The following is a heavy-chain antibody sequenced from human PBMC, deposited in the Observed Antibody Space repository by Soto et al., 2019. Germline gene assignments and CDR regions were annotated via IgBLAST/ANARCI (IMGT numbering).Heavy chain of an antibody. D-gene: IGHD3-22*01. CDR3: AKDGASITMIGVVIPFDY. Sequence: EVQLLESGGGLVQPGGSLRLSCAASGFTFSSYAMSWVRQAPGKGLEWVSAISGSGGSTYYADSVKGRFTISRDNSTNTPYLQMNSLRADDTAVYYCAKDGASITMIGVVIPFDYWGQGTLVTVSS. J-gene: IGHJ4*02. V-gene: IGHV3-23*01. CDR1: GFTFSSYA. CDR2: ISGSGGST.